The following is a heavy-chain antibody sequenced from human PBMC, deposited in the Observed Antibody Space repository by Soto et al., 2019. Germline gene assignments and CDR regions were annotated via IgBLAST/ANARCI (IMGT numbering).Heavy chain of an antibody. Sequence: GGSLGLSCAASGFPFSSYAMSWVRPAPGKGLEWVSAISGSGGSTYYADSVKGRFTISRDNSKNTLYLQMNSLRAEDTAVYYCAKGSFELRYFDWLAFYGMDVWGQGTTVTVSS. J-gene: IGHJ6*02. D-gene: IGHD3-9*01. CDR3: AKGSFELRYFDWLAFYGMDV. CDR1: GFPFSSYA. CDR2: ISGSGGST. V-gene: IGHV3-23*01.